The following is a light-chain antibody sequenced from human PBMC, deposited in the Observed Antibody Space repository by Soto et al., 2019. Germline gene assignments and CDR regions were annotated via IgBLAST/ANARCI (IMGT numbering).Light chain of an antibody. Sequence: DIAMTQSPDSLAVSLGERPTINCGSSQSVSNSSNDKNYLAWNQQRPRQPPKLLFYWAFTREFGVPDRFSGGGSGTDFTLTISSLQAEDVAVYYCQQYYRNPLTFGGGTKVEIK. CDR1: QSVSNSSNDKNY. V-gene: IGKV4-1*01. CDR2: WAF. J-gene: IGKJ4*01. CDR3: QQYYRNPLT.